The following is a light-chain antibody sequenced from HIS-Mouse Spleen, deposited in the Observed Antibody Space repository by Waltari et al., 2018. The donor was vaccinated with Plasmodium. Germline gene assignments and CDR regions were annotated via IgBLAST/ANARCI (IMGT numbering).Light chain of an antibody. V-gene: IGLV2-23*01. J-gene: IGLJ3*02. CDR3: CSYAGSSTLV. CDR2: EGS. Sequence: QSALTQPAPVSGSPGQSIPIPCPGTSSDVGSYNLVSWYQQHPGKAPKLMIYEGSKRPSGVSNRFSGSKSGNTASLTISGLQAEDEADYYCCSYAGSSTLVFGGGTKLTVL. CDR1: SSDVGSYNL.